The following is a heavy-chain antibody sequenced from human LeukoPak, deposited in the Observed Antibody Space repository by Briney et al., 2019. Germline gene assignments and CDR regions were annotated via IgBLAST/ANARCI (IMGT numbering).Heavy chain of an antibody. J-gene: IGHJ5*02. Sequence: GGSLRLSCAASGFTFSSYAMHWVRQAPGKGLEWVAVISYDGTTEYYADSVKGRFTVSRDSSKNTLYLQMNSLRAEDTAVYYCAREVVVRENWFDPWGQGTLVTVSS. D-gene: IGHD2-21*01. CDR3: AREVVVRENWFDP. V-gene: IGHV3-30-3*01. CDR2: ISYDGTTE. CDR1: GFTFSSYA.